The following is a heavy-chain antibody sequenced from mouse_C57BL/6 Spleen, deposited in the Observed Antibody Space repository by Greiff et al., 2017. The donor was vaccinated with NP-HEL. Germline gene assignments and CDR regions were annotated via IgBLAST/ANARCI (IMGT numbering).Heavy chain of an antibody. J-gene: IGHJ3*01. CDR1: GYTFTSYW. D-gene: IGHD1-1*01. CDR2: IDPSDSET. V-gene: IGHV1-52*01. CDR3: AREVLRRGFAY. Sequence: QVQLQQPGAELVRPGSSVKLSCKASGYTFTSYWMHWVKQRPIQGLEWIGNIDPSDSETHYNQKFKDKATLTVDKSSSTAYMQLSSLTSEDSAVYYCAREVLRRGFAYWGQGTLVTVSA.